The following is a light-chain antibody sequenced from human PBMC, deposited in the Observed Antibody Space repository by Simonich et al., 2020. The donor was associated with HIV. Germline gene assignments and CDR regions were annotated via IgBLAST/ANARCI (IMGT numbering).Light chain of an antibody. J-gene: IGKJ2*01. V-gene: IGKV3-15*01. Sequence: EIVLTQSPATLSLSPGERATLSCRASQSVSSYLAWYQQKPGQAPSILIYGASTRATGIPARFSGSGSGTEFTLTISSMQSEDFAVYYCQQYNNWPPYTFGQGTKLEIK. CDR3: QQYNNWPPYT. CDR1: QSVSSY. CDR2: GAS.